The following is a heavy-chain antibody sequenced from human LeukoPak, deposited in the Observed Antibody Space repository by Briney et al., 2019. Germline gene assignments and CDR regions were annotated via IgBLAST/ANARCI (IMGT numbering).Heavy chain of an antibody. J-gene: IGHJ4*02. V-gene: IGHV3-23*01. CDR3: AKGGKWDVPPFDY. D-gene: IGHD1-26*01. Sequence: GGSLRLSCAASGFTFTSYSMNWVRQAPGKGLEWVSTISGGGGSTYYADSVKGRFTISRDNSKNTLYLQVNSLRAEDTAVYYCAKGGKWDVPPFDYWGQGTLVTVSS. CDR1: GFTFTSYS. CDR2: ISGGGGST.